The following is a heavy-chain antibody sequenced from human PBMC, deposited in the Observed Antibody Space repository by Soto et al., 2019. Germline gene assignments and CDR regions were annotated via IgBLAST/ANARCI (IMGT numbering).Heavy chain of an antibody. CDR3: ASTTRGGSCYFDY. J-gene: IGHJ4*02. CDR2: IFYSGST. CDR1: GGSISSYY. D-gene: IGHD2-15*01. Sequence: PSETLSLTCTVSGGSISSYYWSWIRQPPGKGLEWIGYIFYSGSTNYNPSLKSRVTISVDRSKNQFSLKLSSVTAADTAVYYCASTTRGGSCYFDYWGQGTLVTVSS. V-gene: IGHV4-59*12.